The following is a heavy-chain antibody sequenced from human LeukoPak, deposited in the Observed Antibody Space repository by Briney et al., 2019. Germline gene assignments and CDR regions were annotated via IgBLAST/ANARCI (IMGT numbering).Heavy chain of an antibody. CDR1: GFTFSRNW. Sequence: GGSLRLSCAATGFTFSRNWMHWARQAPGKGPVWVSRINSDGSSTSHADSVKGRFTISRDNAKNTLYLQMSSLRVEDTAMYYCTRGDDHNAFDHWGQGTPVTVSS. J-gene: IGHJ4*02. D-gene: IGHD1-1*01. V-gene: IGHV3-74*01. CDR2: INSDGSST. CDR3: TRGDDHNAFDH.